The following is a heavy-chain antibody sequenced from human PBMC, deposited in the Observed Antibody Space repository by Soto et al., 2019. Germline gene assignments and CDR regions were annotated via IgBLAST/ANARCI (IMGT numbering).Heavy chain of an antibody. Sequence: GGSLRLSCAASGFTFSSYSMNWVRQAPGKGLEWVSSISSSSSYIYYADSVKGRFTISRDNAKNSLYLQMNSLRAEDTAVYYCASFIAARPLNWFDPWGQGTLVTVSS. D-gene: IGHD6-6*01. CDR1: GFTFSSYS. CDR2: ISSSSSYI. CDR3: ASFIAARPLNWFDP. V-gene: IGHV3-21*01. J-gene: IGHJ5*02.